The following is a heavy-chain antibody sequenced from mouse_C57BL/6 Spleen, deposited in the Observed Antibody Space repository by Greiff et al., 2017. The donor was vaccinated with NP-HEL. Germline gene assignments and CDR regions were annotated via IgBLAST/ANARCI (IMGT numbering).Heavy chain of an antibody. D-gene: IGHD2-5*01. CDR3: AYSNYAMDD. J-gene: IGHJ4*01. CDR2: INPNNGGT. Sequence: EVQLQQSGPGLVKPGASVKISCTASGYTFTDYYMNWVKQSHGKSLEWIGDINPNNGGTSYNDNLKGKATLTVDKSSSTAYMELRRLTSEDSAVYYCAYSNYAMDDWGQGTSVTVSS. CDR1: GYTFTDYY. V-gene: IGHV1-26*01.